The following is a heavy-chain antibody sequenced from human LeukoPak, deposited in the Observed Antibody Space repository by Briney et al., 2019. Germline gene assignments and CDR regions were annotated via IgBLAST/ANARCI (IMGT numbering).Heavy chain of an antibody. Sequence: PGGSLRLSRAASGFTFSSSSMHWVRQAPGKGLEWMAFIHYDGSNKYYADSVKGRFTISRDISKNTLYLQMNSLRAEDTAVYYCAKDNWNYNYYYYYYMDVWGTGTTVTVS. D-gene: IGHD1-7*01. V-gene: IGHV3-30*02. CDR1: GFTFSSSS. J-gene: IGHJ6*03. CDR2: IHYDGSNK. CDR3: AKDNWNYNYYYYYYMDV.